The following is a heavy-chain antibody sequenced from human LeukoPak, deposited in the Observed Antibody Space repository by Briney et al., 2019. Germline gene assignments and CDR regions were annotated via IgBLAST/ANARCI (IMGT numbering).Heavy chain of an antibody. Sequence: GRSLRLSCAASGFTFDDYAMHWVRQAPGKGLEWVSGISWNSGSIGYADSVKGRFTISRDNAKNSLYLQMNSLRAEDTALYYCAKDRVGMIYAFDIWGQGTMVTVSS. CDR1: GFTFDDYA. CDR3: AKDRVGMIYAFDI. CDR2: ISWNSGSI. V-gene: IGHV3-9*01. D-gene: IGHD3/OR15-3a*01. J-gene: IGHJ3*02.